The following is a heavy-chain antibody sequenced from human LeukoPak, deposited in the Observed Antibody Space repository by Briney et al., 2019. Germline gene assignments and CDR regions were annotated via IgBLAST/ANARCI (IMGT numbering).Heavy chain of an antibody. Sequence: ASVKVSCKASGYTFTSYYMHWVRQAPGQGLEWMGWINPNSGGTNYTQKFQGRVTMTRDTSISTAYMELSRLRSDDTAVYYCARDGYRYYDFWSGSDYWGQGTLVTVSS. CDR3: ARDGYRYYDFWSGSDY. CDR1: GYTFTSYY. V-gene: IGHV1-2*02. CDR2: INPNSGGT. J-gene: IGHJ4*02. D-gene: IGHD3-3*01.